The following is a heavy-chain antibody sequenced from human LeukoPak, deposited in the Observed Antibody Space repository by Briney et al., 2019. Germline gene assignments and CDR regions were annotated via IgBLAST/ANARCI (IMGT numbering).Heavy chain of an antibody. CDR1: GFTFSSYG. CDR3: AKGRLLWFGEPLDY. CDR2: ISYDGSNK. V-gene: IGHV3-30*18. J-gene: IGHJ4*02. Sequence: PGGSLRLSCAASGFTFSSYGMHWVRQAPGKGLEWVAVISYDGSNKYYADSVKGRFTISRDNSKNTLYLQMNSLRAEDTAVYYCAKGRLLWFGEPLDYWGQGTLVTVSS. D-gene: IGHD3-10*01.